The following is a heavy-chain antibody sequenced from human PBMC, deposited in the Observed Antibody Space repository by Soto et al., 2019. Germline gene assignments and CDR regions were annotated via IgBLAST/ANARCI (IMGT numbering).Heavy chain of an antibody. CDR1: GFTFSSYW. V-gene: IGHV3-7*01. CDR2: IKQDGSEK. Sequence: GGSLRLSCAASGFTFSSYWMSWVRQAPGKGLEWVANIKQDGSEKYYVDSVKGRFTISRDNAKNSLYLQMNSLRAEDTAVYYCARDRVILGDIVVDTANPIDYWGQGTLVTVSS. J-gene: IGHJ4*02. CDR3: ARDRVILGDIVVDTANPIDY. D-gene: IGHD2-21*01.